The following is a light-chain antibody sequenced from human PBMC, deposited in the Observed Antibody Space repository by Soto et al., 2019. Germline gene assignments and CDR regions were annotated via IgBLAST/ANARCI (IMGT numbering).Light chain of an antibody. Sequence: EIVMTQSPATLSVSPGDRVTLSCRASQNIDNNLAWYQQRPGQPPRLLIYGASPRANGIPARFSGSGSGTEFTLTISSLQSEDFAVYCCQQYNNWPPLTFGGGTKVEIK. J-gene: IGKJ4*01. V-gene: IGKV3D-15*01. CDR1: QNIDNN. CDR3: QQYNNWPPLT. CDR2: GAS.